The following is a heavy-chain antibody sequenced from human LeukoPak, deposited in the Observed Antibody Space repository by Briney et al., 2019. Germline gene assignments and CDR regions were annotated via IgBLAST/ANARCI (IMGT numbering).Heavy chain of an antibody. CDR2: IKPSDGFT. CDR1: GYTFTSYY. CDR3: GREIEGTTDY. Sequence: GASVKVSCKASGYTFTSYYVHWVRQAPGQRLEWMGVIKPSDGFTSYAQKFQGRLTVTRDMSTSTVYMELNSLRSEDTAVYFCGREIEGTTDYWGQGTLVTVSS. V-gene: IGHV1-46*01. J-gene: IGHJ4*02. D-gene: IGHD1-7*01.